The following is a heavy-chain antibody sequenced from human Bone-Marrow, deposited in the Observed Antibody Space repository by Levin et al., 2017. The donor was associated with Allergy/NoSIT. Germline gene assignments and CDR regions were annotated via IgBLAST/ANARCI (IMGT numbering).Heavy chain of an antibody. Sequence: ASVKVSCKASGYTFTGYYMHWVRQAPGQGLEWMGWINPNSGGTNYAQKFQGWVTMTRDTSISTAYMELSRLRSDDTAVYYCARATAGYCSSTSCSDAFDIWGQGTMVTVSS. CDR2: INPNSGGT. CDR3: ARATAGYCSSTSCSDAFDI. V-gene: IGHV1-2*04. D-gene: IGHD2-2*01. J-gene: IGHJ3*02. CDR1: GYTFTGYY.